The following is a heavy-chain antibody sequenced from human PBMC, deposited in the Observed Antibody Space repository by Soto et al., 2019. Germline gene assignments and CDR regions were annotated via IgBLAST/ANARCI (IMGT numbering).Heavy chain of an antibody. J-gene: IGHJ4*02. CDR1: GGSISSYY. Sequence: SETLSLTCTVSGGSISSYYWSWIRQPPGKGLEWIGYIYYSGSTNYNPSLKSRVTISVDTSKNQLSLKLSSVTAADTAVYYCARHPSTVPPFDYWGQGTLVTVSS. V-gene: IGHV4-59*08. D-gene: IGHD4-17*01. CDR3: ARHPSTVPPFDY. CDR2: IYYSGST.